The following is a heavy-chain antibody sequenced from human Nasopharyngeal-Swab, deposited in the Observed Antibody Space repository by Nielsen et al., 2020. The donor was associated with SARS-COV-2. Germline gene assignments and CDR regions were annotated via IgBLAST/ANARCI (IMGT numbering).Heavy chain of an antibody. J-gene: IGHJ3*02. Sequence: SLKIYCAASGFTLEHFGMHWDRQPPGKGMEWVAGISWKSESSGYVDSVRGRFSVCRDNAKKSLYLAMNSLRPDDTALYYCEKDGGSGSFGYDAFDIWGLGTMVTVSS. CDR3: EKDGGSGSFGYDAFDI. CDR1: GFTLEHFG. D-gene: IGHD1-26*01. V-gene: IGHV3-9*01. CDR2: ISWKSESS.